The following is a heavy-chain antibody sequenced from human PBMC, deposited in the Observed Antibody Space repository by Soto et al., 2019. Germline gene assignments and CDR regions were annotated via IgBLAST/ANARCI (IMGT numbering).Heavy chain of an antibody. Sequence: EVQLLESGGGLAQPGGSLRLSCAASGFTFSDSALSWVRQGTGKGLEWVSSVTVSGDTSYYADSVEGRVTISRDNSKNTLYLQMNSLRADDTAVYYCAKHGCSYPACYPYYYYVDVWGEGATVTVSS. V-gene: IGHV3-23*01. J-gene: IGHJ6*03. D-gene: IGHD2-15*01. CDR3: AKHGCSYPACYPYYYYVDV. CDR1: GFTFSDSA. CDR2: VTVSGDTS.